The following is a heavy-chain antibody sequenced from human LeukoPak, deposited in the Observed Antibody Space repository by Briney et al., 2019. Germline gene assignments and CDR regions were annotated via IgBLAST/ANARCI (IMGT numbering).Heavy chain of an antibody. D-gene: IGHD6-6*01. CDR3: ARGGGSSRWDYYYYYMDV. J-gene: IGHJ6*03. Sequence: PGGSLRLSCAASGFTFSDYYMSWIRQAPGKGLEWVSYISSSGSTIYYADSVKGRFTISRDNAKTSLYPQMNSLRAEDTAVYYCARGGGSSRWDYYYYYMDVWGKGTTVTVSS. V-gene: IGHV3-11*04. CDR2: ISSSGSTI. CDR1: GFTFSDYY.